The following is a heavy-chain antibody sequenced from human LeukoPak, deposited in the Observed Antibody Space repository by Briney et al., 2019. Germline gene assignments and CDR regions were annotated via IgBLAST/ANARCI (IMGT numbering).Heavy chain of an antibody. CDR3: ARGWELLYWHGMDV. CDR1: GFTFSSYG. CDR2: IWYDGSNK. D-gene: IGHD1-26*01. V-gene: IGHV3-33*01. J-gene: IGHJ6*02. Sequence: GGSLRLSCAASGFTFSSYGMHWVRQAPGKGLEWVAVIWYDGSNKYYADSVKGRFTISRDNSKNTLYLQMNSLRAEDTAVYYCARGWELLYWHGMDVWGQGTTVTVSS.